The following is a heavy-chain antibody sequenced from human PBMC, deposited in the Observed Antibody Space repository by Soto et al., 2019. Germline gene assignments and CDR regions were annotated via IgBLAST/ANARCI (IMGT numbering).Heavy chain of an antibody. CDR3: AKVVNDWYRGYNWFDP. J-gene: IGHJ5*02. CDR2: ISGSGGST. V-gene: IGHV3-23*01. Sequence: PGGSLRLSCAVSGFTFSSYAMSWVRQAPGKGLEWVSAISGSGGSTYYADSVKGRFTISRDNSKNTLYLQMNSLRAEDTAVYYCAKVVNDWYRGYNWFDPWGQGTLVTVSS. D-gene: IGHD2-21*01. CDR1: GFTFSSYA.